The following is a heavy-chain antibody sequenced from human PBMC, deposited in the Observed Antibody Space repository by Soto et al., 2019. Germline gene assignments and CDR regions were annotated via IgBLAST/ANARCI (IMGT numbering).Heavy chain of an antibody. CDR3: ARGNPFNYAGFDF. CDR1: GYTFSDFD. J-gene: IGHJ4*02. CDR2: MNAKSGDT. D-gene: IGHD3-16*01. V-gene: IGHV1-8*01. Sequence: ASVKVSCKASGYTFSDFDINWLRQAAGQGPEWMGWMNAKSGDTFSAQRLQGKFNMTWDTSLSTAYMEVGSLTSDDAAIYYCARGNPFNYAGFDFWGQGTMVTVSS.